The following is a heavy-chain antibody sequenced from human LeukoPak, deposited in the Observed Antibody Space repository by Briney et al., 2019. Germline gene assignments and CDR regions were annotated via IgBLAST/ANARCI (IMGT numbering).Heavy chain of an antibody. CDR1: GGSFSDYY. J-gene: IGHJ5*02. D-gene: IGHD4-23*01. V-gene: IGHV4-34*01. CDR2: IYYSGGT. Sequence: SETLSLTCAVYGGSFSDYYWTWIRQPPGKGLEWIGSIYYSGGTYYNPSLKSRVTISVDTSKNQFSLKLSSVTAADTAVYYCVRRGNSGLASWFDPWGQGTLVTVSS. CDR3: VRRGNSGLASWFDP.